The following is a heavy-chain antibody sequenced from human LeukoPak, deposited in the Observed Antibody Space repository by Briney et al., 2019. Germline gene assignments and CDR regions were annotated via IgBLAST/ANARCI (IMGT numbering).Heavy chain of an antibody. V-gene: IGHV4-39*01. CDR1: VGSISSSSYY. J-gene: IGHJ4*02. CDR2: IYYSGST. CDR3: ARRHIAVAATHFDY. D-gene: IGHD6-19*01. Sequence: PSETLSLTCTVSVGSISSSSYYWGWIRQPPGKGLEWVGSIYYSGSTYYNPSLKSRVTISVDTSKNQFSLKLSSVTAADTTVYYCARRHIAVAATHFDYWGQGTLVTVSS.